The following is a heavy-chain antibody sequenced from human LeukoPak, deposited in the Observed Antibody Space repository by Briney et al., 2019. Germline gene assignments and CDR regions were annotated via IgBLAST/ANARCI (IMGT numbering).Heavy chain of an antibody. J-gene: IGHJ4*02. CDR3: ARGKTTHDY. Sequence: GGSLRLSCAASGFTFSDYYMSWIRQAPGKGLEWVANIKQEGSEKSYVDSVKGRFTISRDNAKNSLFLQMNSLRAEDTAVYYCARGKTTHDYWGQGTLVTVSS. CDR2: IKQEGSEK. CDR1: GFTFSDYY. V-gene: IGHV3-7*01. D-gene: IGHD4-11*01.